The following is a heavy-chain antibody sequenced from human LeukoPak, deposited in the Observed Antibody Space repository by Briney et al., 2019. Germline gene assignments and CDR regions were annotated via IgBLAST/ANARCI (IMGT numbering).Heavy chain of an antibody. D-gene: IGHD6-19*01. Sequence: ALVKVSCKASGYTFTSCAMNWVRQAPGQGLEWMGWINTNTGNPTYAQGFTGRFVFSLDTSVSTAYLQISSLKAEDTAVYYCARAVAGTRRSNWFDPWGQGTLVTVSS. CDR3: ARAVAGTRRSNWFDP. CDR2: INTNTGNP. CDR1: GYTFTSCA. J-gene: IGHJ5*02. V-gene: IGHV7-4-1*02.